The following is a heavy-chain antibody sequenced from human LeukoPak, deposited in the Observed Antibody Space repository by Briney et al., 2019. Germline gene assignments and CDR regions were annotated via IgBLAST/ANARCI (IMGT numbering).Heavy chain of an antibody. D-gene: IGHD2-2*02. CDR2: INHSGST. CDR1: GGSFSGYY. CDR3: ARPKKYTIALDY. J-gene: IGHJ4*02. Sequence: PSETLSLTCAVYGGSFSGYYWSWIRQPPGKGLEWIGKINHSGSTNYNPSLKSRVTISVDTSKNQFSLKLSSVTAADTAVYYCARPKKYTIALDYWGQGTLVTVSS. V-gene: IGHV4-34*01.